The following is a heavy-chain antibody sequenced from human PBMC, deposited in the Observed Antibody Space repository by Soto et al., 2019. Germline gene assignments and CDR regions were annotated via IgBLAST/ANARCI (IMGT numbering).Heavy chain of an antibody. CDR3: AAKGVGSNKYFQH. CDR1: GFTFSSYS. V-gene: IGHV3-21*01. Sequence: EVQLVESGGGLVKPGGSLRLSCAASGFTFSSYSMNWVRQAPGKGLEWVSSISSSSSYIYYADSVKGRFTISRDNAKNSLYLQMNSLRAEDTAVYYCAAKGVGSNKYFQHWGQGTLVTVSS. CDR2: ISSSSSYI. J-gene: IGHJ1*01. D-gene: IGHD3-3*01.